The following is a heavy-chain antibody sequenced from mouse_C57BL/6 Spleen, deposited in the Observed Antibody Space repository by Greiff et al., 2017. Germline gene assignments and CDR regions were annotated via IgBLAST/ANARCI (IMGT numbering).Heavy chain of an antibody. CDR1: GFTFSDYG. V-gene: IGHV5-17*01. D-gene: IGHD3-1*01. Sequence: EVKVVESGGGLVKPGGSLKLSCAASGFTFSDYGMHWVRQAPEKGLEWVAYISSGSSTIYYADTVKGRFTISRDNAKNTLFLQMTSLRSEDTAMYYCARSGRMDYWGQGTSVTVSS. CDR2: ISSGSSTI. CDR3: ARSGRMDY. J-gene: IGHJ4*01.